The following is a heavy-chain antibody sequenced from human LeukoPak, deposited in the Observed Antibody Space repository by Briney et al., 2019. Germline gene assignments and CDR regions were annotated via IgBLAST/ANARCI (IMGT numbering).Heavy chain of an antibody. J-gene: IGHJ5*02. CDR1: GGTFSSYA. CDR2: INPNSGGT. Sequence: VASVKVSCKASGGTFSSYAISWVRQAPGQGLEWMGWINPNSGGTNYAQKFQGRVTMTRDTSISTAYMELSRLRSDDTAVYYCARGKRIAGGSYENWFDPWGQGTLVTVSS. D-gene: IGHD1-26*01. CDR3: ARGKRIAGGSYENWFDP. V-gene: IGHV1-2*02.